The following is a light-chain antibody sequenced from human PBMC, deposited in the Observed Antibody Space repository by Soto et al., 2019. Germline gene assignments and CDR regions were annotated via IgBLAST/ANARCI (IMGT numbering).Light chain of an antibody. CDR3: PQRSNWPLT. CDR2: DAS. V-gene: IGKV3-11*01. Sequence: EIVLTQSPATLSLSPGERATLSCRASQSVSSYLAWYKQKPGQAPRLLIHDASNRSTVIPARFSGSGSGTDFTLTISSLEREDFAVYYCPQRSNWPLTFGGGTQVEIK. CDR1: QSVSSY. J-gene: IGKJ4*01.